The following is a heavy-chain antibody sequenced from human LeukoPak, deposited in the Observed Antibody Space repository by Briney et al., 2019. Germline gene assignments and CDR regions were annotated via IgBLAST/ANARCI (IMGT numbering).Heavy chain of an antibody. J-gene: IGHJ6*02. V-gene: IGHV3-21*01. CDR3: ARALPSGPSFQDV. Sequence: SGGSLRLSCAASGFTFSSYSMNWVRQAPGKGLEWVSSISSSSSYIYYADSVKGRFTISRDNAKNSLYLQMNSLRAEDTAVYYCARALPSGPSFQDVWGQGTTVTVSS. CDR2: ISSSSSYI. D-gene: IGHD1-26*01. CDR1: GFTFSSYS.